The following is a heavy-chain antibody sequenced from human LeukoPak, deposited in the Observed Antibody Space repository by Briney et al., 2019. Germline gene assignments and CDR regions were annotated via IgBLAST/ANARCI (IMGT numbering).Heavy chain of an antibody. D-gene: IGHD5-12*01. CDR1: GFTFSSYA. V-gene: IGHV3-23*01. CDR2: ISGSAGRT. Sequence: GGSLRLSCAASGFTFSSYAMTWVRQAPGKGLEWVSAISGSAGRTYYADSVKGRFTISRDNSKNTLYLQMNSLRAEDTAVYYCAKDQGYSGYDPLDYWGQGTLVTVSS. CDR3: AKDQGYSGYDPLDY. J-gene: IGHJ4*02.